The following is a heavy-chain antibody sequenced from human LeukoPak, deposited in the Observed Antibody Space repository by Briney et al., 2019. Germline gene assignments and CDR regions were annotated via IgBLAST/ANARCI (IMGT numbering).Heavy chain of an antibody. J-gene: IGHJ4*02. CDR3: ARDERITIFGVVIRLHFDY. CDR2: ISAYNGNT. CDR1: GYTFTSYS. Sequence: ASVKVSCKASGYTFTSYSIRWVRQAPGQGLEWMGWISAYNGNTNYAQKLQGRVTMTTDTSTSTAYMELRSLRSDDTAVYYCARDERITIFGVVIRLHFDYWGQGTLVTVSS. D-gene: IGHD3-3*01. V-gene: IGHV1-18*01.